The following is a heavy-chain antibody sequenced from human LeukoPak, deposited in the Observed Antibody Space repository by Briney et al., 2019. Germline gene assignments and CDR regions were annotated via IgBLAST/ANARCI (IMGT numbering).Heavy chain of an antibody. Sequence: PGGSLRLSCAASGFTFSSYSMNWVRQAPGKGLEWVSCIRSSSSYIYYADSVKGRFTISRDNAKNSLFLQMNSLRAEDTAVYYCAREGYGYDYYYHMDVWGKGTTVTISS. CDR1: GFTFSSYS. V-gene: IGHV3-21*01. J-gene: IGHJ6*03. CDR2: IRSSSSYI. D-gene: IGHD3-16*01. CDR3: AREGYGYDYYYHMDV.